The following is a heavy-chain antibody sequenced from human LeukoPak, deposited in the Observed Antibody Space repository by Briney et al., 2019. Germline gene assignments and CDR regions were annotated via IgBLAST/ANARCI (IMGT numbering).Heavy chain of an antibody. J-gene: IGHJ4*02. D-gene: IGHD1-26*01. CDR3: ARDPSGSYAHFDY. V-gene: IGHV1-46*01. CDR1: GYTFTTYY. Sequence: ASVKVSSKASGYTFTTYYMHRVRQAPGQGLEWMGIINPSGGSTSYAQKFQGRVTMTRDTSTSTVYMVLSSLTSEDTAVYYCARDPSGSYAHFDYGGQGTLVTVSS. CDR2: INPSGGST.